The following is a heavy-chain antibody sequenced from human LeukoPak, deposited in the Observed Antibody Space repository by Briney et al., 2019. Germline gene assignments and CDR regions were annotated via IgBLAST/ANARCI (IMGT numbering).Heavy chain of an antibody. V-gene: IGHV1-69*04. CDR2: IIPIFGIA. J-gene: IGHJ6*02. CDR3: ARVLRKGFWRDYYYYGMDV. CDR1: GGTFSSYA. Sequence: SVKVSCKASGGTFSSYAISWVRQAPGQGLEWMGRIIPIFGIANYAQKFQGRVTITADKSTSTAYMELSSLRSEDTAVCYCARVLRKGFWRDYYYYGMDVWGQGTTVTVSS. D-gene: IGHD3-3*01.